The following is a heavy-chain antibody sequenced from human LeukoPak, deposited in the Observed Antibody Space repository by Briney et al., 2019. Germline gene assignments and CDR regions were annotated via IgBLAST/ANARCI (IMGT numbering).Heavy chain of an antibody. Sequence: GRSLRLSCAASGFTFSSYGMHWVRQAPGKGLEWVAVISYDGSNKYYADSVKGRFTISRDNSKNTLYLQMNSLRAEDTAVYYCARDKRGFSGLYYFDYWGQGTLVTVSS. J-gene: IGHJ4*02. CDR2: ISYDGSNK. V-gene: IGHV3-30*03. CDR3: ARDKRGFSGLYYFDY. D-gene: IGHD3-22*01. CDR1: GFTFSSYG.